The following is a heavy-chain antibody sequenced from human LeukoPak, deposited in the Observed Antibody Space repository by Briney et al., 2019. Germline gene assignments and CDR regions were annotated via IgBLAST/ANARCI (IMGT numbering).Heavy chain of an antibody. Sequence: GGSLRLSCAPSGFTFNSYAMSWVRQAPGKGLEWVSGISAGGGSTYYAGSVKGRFTISRDNSKNTLYLQMNSLRAEDTAVYFCAKGDNWNSRGAFDYWGQGTLVTVSS. J-gene: IGHJ4*02. CDR2: ISAGGGST. CDR1: GFTFNSYA. CDR3: AKGDNWNSRGAFDY. V-gene: IGHV3-23*01. D-gene: IGHD1-7*01.